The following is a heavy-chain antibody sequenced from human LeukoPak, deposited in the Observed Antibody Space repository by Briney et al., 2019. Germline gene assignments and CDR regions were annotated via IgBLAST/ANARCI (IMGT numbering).Heavy chain of an antibody. CDR1: GYTFTSYY. CDR2: INPNSSGT. Sequence: ASVKVSCKASGYTFTSYYIHWVRQAPGQGLEWMGRINPNSSGTDYAQKFQGRVTMTRATSVSTAYMELIRLKSDDTAMYYCAKGEYAGNFDYWGQGTLVTVSS. V-gene: IGHV1-2*06. CDR3: AKGEYAGNFDY. D-gene: IGHD2-8*01. J-gene: IGHJ4*02.